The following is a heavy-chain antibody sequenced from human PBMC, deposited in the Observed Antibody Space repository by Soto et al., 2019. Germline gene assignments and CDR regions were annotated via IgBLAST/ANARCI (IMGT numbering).Heavy chain of an antibody. CDR2: IIPIFGTA. J-gene: IGHJ6*02. Sequence: QVQLVQSGAEVTKPGSSVKVSCKASGGTFSSYAISWVRQAPGQGLEWMGGIIPIFGTANYAQKFQGRVTITADESTSTAYMELSSLRSEDTAVYYCARERYSYGYNYYYGMDVWGQGTTVTVSS. V-gene: IGHV1-69*12. CDR1: GGTFSSYA. D-gene: IGHD5-18*01. CDR3: ARERYSYGYNYYYGMDV.